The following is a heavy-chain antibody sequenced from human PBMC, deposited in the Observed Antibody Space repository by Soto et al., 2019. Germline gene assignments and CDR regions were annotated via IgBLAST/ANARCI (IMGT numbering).Heavy chain of an antibody. V-gene: IGHV4-31*03. CDR3: ARDHLYYYDSSDYYRRAFDI. D-gene: IGHD3-22*01. Sequence: SETLSLTCTVSGGSISSGGYYWSWIRQHPGKGLEWIGYIYYSGSTYYNPSLKSRVTMSVDTSKNQFSLKLSSVTAADTAVYYCARDHLYYYDSSDYYRRAFDIWGQGTMVTVSS. CDR1: GGSISSGGYY. CDR2: IYYSGST. J-gene: IGHJ3*02.